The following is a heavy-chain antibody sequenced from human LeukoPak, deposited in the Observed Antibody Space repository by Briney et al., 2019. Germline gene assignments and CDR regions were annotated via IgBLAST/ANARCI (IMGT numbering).Heavy chain of an antibody. CDR1: GGSISSSSYY. CDR2: IYYSGST. D-gene: IGHD6-13*01. V-gene: IGHV4-39*07. Sequence: SETLSLTCTVSGGSISSSSYYWGWIRQPPGKGLEWIGSIYYSGSTYYNPSLKSRVTISVDTSKNQFSLKLSSVTAADTAVYYCARDTVAAAGTVYWGQGTLVTVSS. J-gene: IGHJ4*02. CDR3: ARDTVAAAGTVY.